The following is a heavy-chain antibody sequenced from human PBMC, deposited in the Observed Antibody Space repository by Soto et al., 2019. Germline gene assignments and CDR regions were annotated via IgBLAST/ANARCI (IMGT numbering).Heavy chain of an antibody. J-gene: IGHJ6*02. CDR2: IDWEDTK. CDR1: GFSLSGTGMR. V-gene: IGHV2-70*04. Sequence: SGPTLVKPTQTLTLTCTVSGFSLSGTGMRVTWIRQPPGKALEWLARIDWEDTKLYSSSLKTRLTISRDTSKNQVVLTMTSMDPADTGTYYCARAFYGMDVWGQGTTVTVSS. CDR3: ARAFYGMDV.